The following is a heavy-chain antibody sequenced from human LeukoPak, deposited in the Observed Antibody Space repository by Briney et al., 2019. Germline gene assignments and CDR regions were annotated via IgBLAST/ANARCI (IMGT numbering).Heavy chain of an antibody. D-gene: IGHD3-22*01. J-gene: IGHJ4*02. Sequence: SETLSLTCTVSGGSISSFYWSWVRQPPGKGLEWIGYVFYDGGTRYAASLQSRVTISLDTSKNQFTLRLSSVTAADSAFYYCARQPSGYYDKSGYYPYYFDYWGQGALVTVSS. CDR2: VFYDGGT. CDR1: GGSISSFY. CDR3: ARQPSGYYDKSGYYPYYFDY. V-gene: IGHV4-59*08.